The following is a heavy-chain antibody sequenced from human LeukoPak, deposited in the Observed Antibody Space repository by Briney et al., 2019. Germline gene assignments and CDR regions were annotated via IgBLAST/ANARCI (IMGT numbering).Heavy chain of an antibody. CDR3: ARVADFWRGYYDY. CDR1: GGSISSGDYY. CDR2: IYYSGS. V-gene: IGHV4-61*08. J-gene: IGHJ4*02. Sequence: SETLSLTCTVSGGSISSGDYYWSWIRQPPGKGLEYIGYIYYSGSSGSYNPSLKSRVTISVDTSKNQFSLKLSSVTAADTAVYYCARVADFWRGYYDYWGQGTLVTVSS. D-gene: IGHD3-3*01.